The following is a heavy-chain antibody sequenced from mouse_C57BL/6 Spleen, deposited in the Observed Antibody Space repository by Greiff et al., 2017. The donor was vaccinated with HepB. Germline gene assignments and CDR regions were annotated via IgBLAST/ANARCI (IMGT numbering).Heavy chain of an antibody. J-gene: IGHJ4*01. CDR3: TRDNYGSSFWDY. D-gene: IGHD1-1*01. CDR2: ISSGGDYI. Sequence: EVKLMESGEGLVKPGGSLKLSCAASGFTFSSYSMSWVRQPPEKRLEWVAYISSGGDYIYYADTVQGRFTISRDNARNTLYLQMSSLKSEDTAMYYCTRDNYGSSFWDYWGQGTSVTVSS. CDR1: GFTFSSYS. V-gene: IGHV5-9-1*02.